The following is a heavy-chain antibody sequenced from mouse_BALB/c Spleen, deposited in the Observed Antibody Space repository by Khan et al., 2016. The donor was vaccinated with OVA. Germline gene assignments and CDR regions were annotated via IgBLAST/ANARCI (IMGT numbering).Heavy chain of an antibody. V-gene: IGHV1-20*02. D-gene: IGHD1-1*01. CDR2: INPYNGET. J-gene: IGHJ2*01. Sequence: VQLQQSGPELVKPGASVKISCKASGYSFTGYFMNWVMQSPGKGLEWIGCINPYNGETFYNQKFKGKATLTVDESSSTAHMELRSLASEDSAVYYCTRNYGSDFDYWGQGTTLTVSS. CDR3: TRNYGSDFDY. CDR1: GYSFTGYF.